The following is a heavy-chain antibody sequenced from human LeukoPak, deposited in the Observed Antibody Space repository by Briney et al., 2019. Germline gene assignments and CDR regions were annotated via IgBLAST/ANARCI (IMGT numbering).Heavy chain of an antibody. CDR2: IYYSGST. CDR3: ARDRKQWLRGPFDP. D-gene: IGHD6-19*01. V-gene: IGHV4-59*01. CDR1: GGSISSDY. J-gene: IGHJ5*02. Sequence: PSETLSLTCTVSGGSISSDYWSWIRQPPGKGLEWIGYIYYSGSTRYNPSLKSRVTISVDTSKNQFSLKLTSVTAADTAVYYCARDRKQWLRGPFDPWGQGTLVTVSS.